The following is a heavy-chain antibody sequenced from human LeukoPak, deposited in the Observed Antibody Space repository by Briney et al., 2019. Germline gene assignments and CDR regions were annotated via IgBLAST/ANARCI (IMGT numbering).Heavy chain of an antibody. CDR3: ASRGGSYSDDFDY. CDR1: GYSISSGYY. CDR2: IYHSGST. J-gene: IGHJ4*02. V-gene: IGHV4-38-2*01. D-gene: IGHD1-26*01. Sequence: PSETLSLTCAVSGYSISSGYYWGWIRQPPGKGLEWIGSIYHSGSTYYNPSLKSRVTISVDTSKNQFSLKLSSVTAADTAVYYCASRGGSYSDDFDYWGQGTLVTVSS.